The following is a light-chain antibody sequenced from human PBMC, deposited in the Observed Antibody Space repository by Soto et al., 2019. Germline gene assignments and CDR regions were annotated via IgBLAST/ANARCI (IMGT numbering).Light chain of an antibody. CDR2: DAY. J-gene: IGKJ1*01. CDR3: KQRTNWPPWR. Sequence: EIVLTQSPATLSLSPGERATLSCRASQTVGSYLAWYQQKPGQAPRLLMYDAYNRATGIQARFSGSGSGTDFTLTIRSLEPEDFAVYYCKQRTNWPPWRFGQGTKVDI. CDR1: QTVGSY. V-gene: IGKV3-11*01.